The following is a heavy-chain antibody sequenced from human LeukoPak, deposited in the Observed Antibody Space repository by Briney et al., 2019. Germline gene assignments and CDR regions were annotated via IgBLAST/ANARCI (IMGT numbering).Heavy chain of an antibody. J-gene: IGHJ4*02. CDR2: ISRGGNSI. Sequence: GGSLGLTCAASGFTFSDYYMNWLRQAPGKGLEWVSSISRGGNSIYYTDSVKGRFTISRDNAKNSLYLQMNSLRAEDTAIYYCTRDQYLDYRGQGTLVTVSS. V-gene: IGHV3-11*01. CDR3: TRDQYLDY. CDR1: GFTFSDYY.